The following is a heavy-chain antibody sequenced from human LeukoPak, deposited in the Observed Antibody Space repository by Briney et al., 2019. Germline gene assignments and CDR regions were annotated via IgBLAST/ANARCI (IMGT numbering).Heavy chain of an antibody. J-gene: IGHJ4*02. CDR3: ARDPSSETLYFFDY. D-gene: IGHD4-23*01. CDR2: IGANNGDT. CDR1: GYTFRGNY. Sequence: ASVKISCKASGYTFRGNYIHRLRQAPGQGLEWMGWIGANNGDTKSAQKFQGRVTMSRDTSISTAYMDLSSLSPDDAAVYYCARDPSSETLYFFDYWGQGTLVTVSS. V-gene: IGHV1-2*02.